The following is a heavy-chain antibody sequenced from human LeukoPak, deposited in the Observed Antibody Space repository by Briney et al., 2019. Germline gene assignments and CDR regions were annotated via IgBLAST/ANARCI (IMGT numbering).Heavy chain of an antibody. CDR3: ARSPHILTGENFDY. V-gene: IGHV1-2*02. D-gene: IGHD3-9*01. CDR1: GYSFTAYY. Sequence: ASVKVSCKASGYSFTAYYTHWVRQAPGQGLEWMGWINPNSGGTNYAQKFQGMVTMTRDTSITTAYMEMSRLRSDDTALYYCARSPHILTGENFDYWGQGTLVTVSS. CDR2: INPNSGGT. J-gene: IGHJ4*02.